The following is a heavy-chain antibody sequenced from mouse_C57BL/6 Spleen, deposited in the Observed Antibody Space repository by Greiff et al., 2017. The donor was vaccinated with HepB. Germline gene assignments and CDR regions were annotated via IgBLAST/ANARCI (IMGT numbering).Heavy chain of an antibody. Sequence: VQLQQSGAELVKPGASVKLSCTASGFNINDYYMHWVKQRPEQGLEWIGRIDPEDGETKYAQKFQGKATITADTASNTAYLQLSSLTSADTAVYYCARGDGYYRGMDYWGQGTSVTVSS. CDR1: GFNINDYY. D-gene: IGHD2-3*01. CDR3: ARGDGYYRGMDY. V-gene: IGHV14-2*01. CDR2: IDPEDGET. J-gene: IGHJ4*01.